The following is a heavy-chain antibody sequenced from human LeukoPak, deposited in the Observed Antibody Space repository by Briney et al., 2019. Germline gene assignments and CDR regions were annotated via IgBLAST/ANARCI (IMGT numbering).Heavy chain of an antibody. V-gene: IGHV4-34*01. CDR1: GGSFSGYY. CDR2: INHSGST. D-gene: IGHD3-22*01. Sequence: PETLSLTCAVYGGSFSGYYWSWIRQPPGKGLEWIGEINHSGSTNYNPSLKSRVTISVDTSKNQLSLKLTSMTAAVSAVFYGAGHRADSSGFMDFDYWGQGTLVTVSS. CDR3: AGHRADSSGFMDFDY. J-gene: IGHJ4*02.